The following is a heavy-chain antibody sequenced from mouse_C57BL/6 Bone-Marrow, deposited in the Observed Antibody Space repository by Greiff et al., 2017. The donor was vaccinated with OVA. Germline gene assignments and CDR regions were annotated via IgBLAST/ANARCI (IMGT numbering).Heavy chain of an antibody. CDR3: SHSTTVVGAY. D-gene: IGHD1-1*01. Sequence: EVQLQQSGPELVKPGASVKISCKASGYTFTDYYMDWVKQSHGKSLEWIGDINPNNGGTIYNQKFKGKATLTVDKSSSTAYMQLSSLTSEDTAVYYCSHSTTVVGAYWGQGTLVTVSA. J-gene: IGHJ3*01. CDR1: GYTFTDYY. V-gene: IGHV1-18*01. CDR2: INPNNGGT.